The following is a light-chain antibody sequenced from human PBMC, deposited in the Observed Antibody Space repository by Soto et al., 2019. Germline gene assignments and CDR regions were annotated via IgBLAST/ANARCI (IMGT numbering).Light chain of an antibody. J-gene: IGLJ3*02. CDR3: WLSYGGVQRV. CDR1: TGAVTSGHY. CDR2: DTS. Sequence: QTVVTQEHSVTVSPGGTVTLPCGSSTGAVTSGHYPYWFQQKPGQAPRTLIYDTSNKHSWTPARFSGSLLGGKAALTLSGAQPEDEAEYYCWLSYGGVQRVFGGGTQLTVL. V-gene: IGLV7-46*01.